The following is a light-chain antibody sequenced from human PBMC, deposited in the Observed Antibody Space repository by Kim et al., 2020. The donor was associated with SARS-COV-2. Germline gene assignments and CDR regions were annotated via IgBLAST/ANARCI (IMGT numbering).Light chain of an antibody. Sequence: IQLTQSPSSLSASVGDRVTITCRASQGITTYLAWYQQKPGKAPKLLIYAASILQSGVPSRFSGSGSGTDFTLTISSLQPEDFATYYCQQLKSYPRTFGQGTKLEF. CDR3: QQLKSYPRT. V-gene: IGKV1-9*01. J-gene: IGKJ2*02. CDR2: AAS. CDR1: QGITTY.